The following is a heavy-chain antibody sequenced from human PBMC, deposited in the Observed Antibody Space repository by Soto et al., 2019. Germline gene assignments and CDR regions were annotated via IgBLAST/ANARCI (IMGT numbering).Heavy chain of an antibody. CDR3: ARQSRSYSYFEY. V-gene: IGHV5-51*01. J-gene: IGHJ4*02. D-gene: IGHD3-10*01. CDR2: IYPDDSHT. Sequence: PGSCLKISGEGSGNGFTNYWIGWVRQMPGKGLEWMGIIYPDDSHTTYSPSFEGQVTISADKSISTAYLQWSSLKASDTAIYYCARQSRSYSYFEYWGQGPPVTVSS. CDR1: GNGFTNYW.